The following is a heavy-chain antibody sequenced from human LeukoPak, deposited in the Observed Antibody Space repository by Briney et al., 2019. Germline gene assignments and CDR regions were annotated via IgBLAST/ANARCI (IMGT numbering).Heavy chain of an antibody. CDR2: MYSSGRT. CDR3: ARQTGSGLFILP. J-gene: IGHJ4*02. D-gene: IGHD3/OR15-3a*01. CDR1: GGSISSSSYY. V-gene: IGHV4-39*07. Sequence: SETLSLTCTVSGGSISSSSYYWGWIRQPPGKGLEWIGSMYSSGRTYYNPSLKSRVTISVDTSKNQLSLKLSSVTAADTAVYYCARQTGSGLFILPGGQGTLVTVSS.